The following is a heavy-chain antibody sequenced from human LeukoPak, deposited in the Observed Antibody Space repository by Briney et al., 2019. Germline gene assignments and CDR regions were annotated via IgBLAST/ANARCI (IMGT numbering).Heavy chain of an antibody. D-gene: IGHD6-6*01. CDR3: ASDGLGLVSHELIFVY. Sequence: ASVKASCKASGYTFTGYYMHWVRQAPGQGLEWMGWINPNSGGTNYAQKFQGRVTMTRDTSISTTYMELSRLRSDDTAVYYCASDGLGLVSHELIFVYWGQGTLVTVSS. V-gene: IGHV1-2*02. J-gene: IGHJ4*02. CDR1: GYTFTGYY. CDR2: INPNSGGT.